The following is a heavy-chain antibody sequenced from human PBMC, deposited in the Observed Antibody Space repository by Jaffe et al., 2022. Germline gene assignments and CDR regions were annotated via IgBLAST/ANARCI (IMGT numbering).Heavy chain of an antibody. CDR2: IYWNDDR. V-gene: IGHV2-5*01. CDR3: AHRPVVAAGTIWFDP. CDR1: GFSLSTTEVG. D-gene: IGHD6-13*01. J-gene: IGHJ5*02. Sequence: QITLKESGPTLVKPTQTLTLTCTFSGFSLSTTEVGVGWIRQPPGRALEWLALIYWNDDRRYSPSLKSRLTITKDTSKNQVVLTMTNMEPVDTATYYCAHRPVVAAGTIWFDPWGQGILVTVST.